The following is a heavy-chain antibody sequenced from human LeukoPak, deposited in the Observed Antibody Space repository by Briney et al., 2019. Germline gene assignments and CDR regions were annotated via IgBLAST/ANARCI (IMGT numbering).Heavy chain of an antibody. D-gene: IGHD3-10*01. CDR1: GGSISSYY. CDR3: AREEYYYGSVDY. V-gene: IGHV4-4*07. CDR2: IFTSGST. Sequence: SETLSLTCTVSGGSISSYYWSWIRQPAGKGLEWIGRIFTSGSTSYNPSLKSRVAMSVDTSKNQFSLKLSSVTAADTAVYYCAREEYYYGSVDYWGQGTLVTVSS. J-gene: IGHJ4*02.